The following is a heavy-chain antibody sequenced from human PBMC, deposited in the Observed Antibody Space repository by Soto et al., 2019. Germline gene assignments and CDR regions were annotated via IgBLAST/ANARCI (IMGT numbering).Heavy chain of an antibody. D-gene: IGHD2-15*01. J-gene: IGHJ6*03. CDR2: IYYSGST. CDR3: ARVESGGSFLTPYYYYYYMDV. V-gene: IGHV4-59*01. Sequence: SETLSLTCTVSGGSISSYYWSWIRQPPGKGLEWIGYIYYSGSTNYNPSLKSRVTISVDTSKNQFSLKLSSVTAADTAVYYCARVESGGSFLTPYYYYYYMDVWGKGTTVTVS. CDR1: GGSISSYY.